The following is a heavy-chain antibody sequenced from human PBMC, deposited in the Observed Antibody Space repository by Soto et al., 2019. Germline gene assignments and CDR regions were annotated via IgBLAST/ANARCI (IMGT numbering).Heavy chain of an antibody. CDR2: IIPILGIA. Sequence: SVKVSCKASGGTFSSYTISWVRQAPGQGLEWMGRIIPILGIANYAQKFQGRVTITADKSTSTAYMELSSLRSEDTAVYYCARALDFWSGYPHTGDYWGQGTLVTVSS. J-gene: IGHJ4*02. CDR1: GGTFSSYT. V-gene: IGHV1-69*02. D-gene: IGHD3-3*01. CDR3: ARALDFWSGYPHTGDY.